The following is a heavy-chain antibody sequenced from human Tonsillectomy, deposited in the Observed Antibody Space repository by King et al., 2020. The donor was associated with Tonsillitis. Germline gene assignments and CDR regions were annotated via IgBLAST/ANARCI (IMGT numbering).Heavy chain of an antibody. V-gene: IGHV5-51*03. CDR1: GYSFTSYW. J-gene: IGHJ4*02. Sequence: VQLVESGAEVKKPGESLTISCKGSGYSFTSYWIGWVRQMPGNGLEWMGIIYPGDSDTRYSPSFQGQVTISADKSISTAYLQWSSLKASDTAMYYCARDAGGSGSLGLEYFDYWGQGTLVTVSS. CDR2: IYPGDSDT. D-gene: IGHD3-10*01. CDR3: ARDAGGSGSLGLEYFDY.